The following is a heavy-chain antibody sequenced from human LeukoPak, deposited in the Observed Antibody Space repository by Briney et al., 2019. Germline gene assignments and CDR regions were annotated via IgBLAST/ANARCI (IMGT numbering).Heavy chain of an antibody. D-gene: IGHD1-26*01. Sequence: SETLSLTCTVSAGSISNYYWSWIRQPAGKGLEWIGRIYTSGSTNYNPSLKSRVTISVDKSKNQFSQKLSSVTAADTAVYYCARGLVGTTGEQNWFDPWGQGTLVTVSS. V-gene: IGHV4-4*07. CDR1: AGSISNYY. CDR3: ARGLVGTTGEQNWFDP. CDR2: IYTSGST. J-gene: IGHJ5*02.